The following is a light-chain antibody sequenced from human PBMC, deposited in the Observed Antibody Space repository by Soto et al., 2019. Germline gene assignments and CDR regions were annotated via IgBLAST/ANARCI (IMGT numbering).Light chain of an antibody. CDR1: QGIPDC. V-gene: IGKV1-27*01. Sequence: DIQMTQSPSSLSASVGDTVTITCRASQGIPDCLAWYQQRPGEPPYLLIYAASPLKRGVTSRCRGSGAGTYFALTISSLQPEAAASYYCPEYESAPHRFGPGTKVETK. CDR3: PEYESAPHR. J-gene: IGKJ1*01. CDR2: AAS.